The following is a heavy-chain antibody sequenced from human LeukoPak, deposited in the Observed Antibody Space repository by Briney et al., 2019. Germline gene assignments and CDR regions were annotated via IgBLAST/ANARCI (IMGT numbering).Heavy chain of an antibody. J-gene: IGHJ5*02. D-gene: IGHD3-9*01. V-gene: IGHV3-23*01. CDR2: ISGSGGST. CDR1: GFTFSSYA. CDR3: AKGKMTAYLDWFDP. Sequence: GGALRLSCAASGFTFSSYAVSWVRETPGEGLEWGSVISGSGGSTYYADSVKRRVTISRDNSKNTLYLQMNSLRAEDTAVYYCAKGKMTAYLDWFDPWGQGTLVTVSS.